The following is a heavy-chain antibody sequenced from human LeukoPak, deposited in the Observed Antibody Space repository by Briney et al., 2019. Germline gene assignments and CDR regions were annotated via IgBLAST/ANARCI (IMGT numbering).Heavy chain of an antibody. CDR2: ISSSSSTI. V-gene: IGHV3-48*04. CDR3: ARRYQLGYFDY. D-gene: IGHD2-2*01. J-gene: IGHJ4*02. CDR1: GFTFSSYS. Sequence: GGSLRLSCAASGFTFSSYSMNWVRQAPGKGLEWVSYISSSSSTIYYADSVKGRFTISRDNAKNSLCLQMNSLRAEDTAVYYCARRYQLGYFDYWGQGTLVTVSS.